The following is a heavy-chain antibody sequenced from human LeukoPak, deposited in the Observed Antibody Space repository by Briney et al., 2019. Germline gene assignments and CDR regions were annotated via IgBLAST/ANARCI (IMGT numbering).Heavy chain of an antibody. J-gene: IGHJ5*02. CDR3: AREPYGNNVNWFDP. D-gene: IGHD4-23*01. CDR1: GYTFTGDY. CDR2: INPNSGGT. Sequence: GASVKVSCKASGYTFTGDYMHWVRQAPGQGLEWMGWINPNSGGTNYAQKFQGRITMTRDTSISTAYMELSRLRSDDTAVYYCAREPYGNNVNWFDPWGQGTLVTVSS. V-gene: IGHV1-2*02.